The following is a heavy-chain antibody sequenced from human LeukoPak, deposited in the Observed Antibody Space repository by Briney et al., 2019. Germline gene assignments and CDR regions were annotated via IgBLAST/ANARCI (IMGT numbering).Heavy chain of an antibody. CDR2: ITSDGGST. CDR1: GFTFSTYA. V-gene: IGHV3-64D*06. D-gene: IGHD3-10*01. J-gene: IGHJ4*02. Sequence: GGSLRLSCSASGFTFSTYAKHWVRQAPGKGLEYVSSITSDGGSTYYADSVKGRFTISRDNSKNTLYLQVNSLRPEDTAVYYCVKDQSGSGSWWGQGTLVTVSS. CDR3: VKDQSGSGSW.